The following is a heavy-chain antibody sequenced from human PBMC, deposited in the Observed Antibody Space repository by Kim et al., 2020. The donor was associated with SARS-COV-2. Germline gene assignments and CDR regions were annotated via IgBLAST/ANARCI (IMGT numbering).Heavy chain of an antibody. CDR2: IDRNGGTT. Sequence: GGSLRLSCVASGFSFLDYSMHWVRQAPGKGLEWVSLIDRNGGTTYYADSLKGRFTVSRDNMKNSLFLDMNRLSSEDTALYYCVREIFHAASTSGSWVAFSVWGHGTMVTVSS. CDR3: VREIFHAASTSGSWVAFSV. CDR1: GFSFLDYS. J-gene: IGHJ3*01. V-gene: IGHV3-43*01. D-gene: IGHD3-10*01.